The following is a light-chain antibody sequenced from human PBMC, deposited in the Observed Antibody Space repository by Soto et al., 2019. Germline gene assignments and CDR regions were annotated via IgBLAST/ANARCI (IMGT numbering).Light chain of an antibody. CDR3: QQYGSSRT. CDR1: QTLSSRH. Sequence: VLTQSPGTLSLSPGERATLSCRVSQTLSSRHLAWYQQKPGQAPRLLIYGSSSRATDTPDRFSGSGSGTDFTLTISTLEPEDFAIYYWQQYGSSRTFGQGTKVDIK. CDR2: GSS. J-gene: IGKJ1*01. V-gene: IGKV3-20*01.